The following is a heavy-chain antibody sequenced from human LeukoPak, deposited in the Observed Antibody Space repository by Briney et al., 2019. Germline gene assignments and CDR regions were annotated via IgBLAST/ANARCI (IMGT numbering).Heavy chain of an antibody. V-gene: IGHV1-8*02. CDR1: GYSFTTYG. J-gene: IGHJ5*02. CDR3: ARKNYCSGGSCYSRGWFDP. CDR2: MNPNSGNT. Sequence: ASVKVSCKASGYSFTTYGISWVRQAPGQGLEWMGWMNPNSGNTVYAQKFQGRVTMTRDTSISTAYMELSSLRSEDTAMYYCARKNYCSGGSCYSRGWFDPWGQGTLVTVSS. D-gene: IGHD2-15*01.